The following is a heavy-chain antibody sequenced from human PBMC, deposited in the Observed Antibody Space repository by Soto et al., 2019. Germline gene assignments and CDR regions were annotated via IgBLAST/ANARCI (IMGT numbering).Heavy chain of an antibody. CDR3: ARQTGDRDIQDPSFTLYFDY. V-gene: IGHV6-1*01. Sequence: KQSQTLSLTCAISGDSVSSNSAAWNWIRQSPSRGLEWLGRTYYRSKWYNDYAVSVKSRITINPDTSKNQFSLQLNSVTPEDTAVYYCARQTGDRDIQDPSFTLYFDYWGQGTLVTVSS. J-gene: IGHJ4*02. D-gene: IGHD7-27*01. CDR1: GDSVSSNSAA. CDR2: TYYRSKWYN.